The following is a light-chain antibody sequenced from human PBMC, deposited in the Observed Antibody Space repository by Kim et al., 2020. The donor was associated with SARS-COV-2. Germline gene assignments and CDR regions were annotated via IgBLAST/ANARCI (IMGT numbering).Light chain of an antibody. V-gene: IGLV4-69*01. CDR1: SGHRNYV. CDR3: QTWGTSIQV. Sequence: SVRLTCPLRSGHRNYVIAWPQQQPEKGPRYLLQLNTDGSHTQGDGIPDRFSASRSAAEGYLVISSLQPEDEADYYCQTWGTSIQVFGGGTQLTVL. CDR2: LNTDGSH. J-gene: IGLJ2*01.